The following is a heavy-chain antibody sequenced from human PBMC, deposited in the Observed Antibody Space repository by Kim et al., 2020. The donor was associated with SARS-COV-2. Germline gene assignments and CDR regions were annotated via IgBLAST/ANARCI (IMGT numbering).Heavy chain of an antibody. V-gene: IGHV4-34*01. Sequence: SETLSLTCAVYGGSFSGYYWSWIRQPPGKGLEWIGEINHSGSTNYNPSLKSRVTISVDTSKNQFSLKLSSVTAADTAVYYCARGLPQWVWGSYRYGSYFDYWGQGTLVTVSS. CDR1: GGSFSGYY. J-gene: IGHJ4*02. D-gene: IGHD3-16*02. CDR3: ARGLPQWVWGSYRYGSYFDY. CDR2: INHSGST.